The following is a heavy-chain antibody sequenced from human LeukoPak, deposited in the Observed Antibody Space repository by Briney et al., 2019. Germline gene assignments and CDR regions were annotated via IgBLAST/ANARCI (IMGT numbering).Heavy chain of an antibody. V-gene: IGHV1-69*05. Sequence: GLSVKVSCKASGGTSSSYAISWVRQAPGQGLEWMGGIIPIFGTANYAQKFQGRVTITTDESTSTAYMELSSLRSEDTAVYYCARGTAMAGDYWGQGTLVTVSS. CDR1: GGTSSSYA. CDR2: IIPIFGTA. CDR3: ARGTAMAGDY. J-gene: IGHJ4*02. D-gene: IGHD5-18*01.